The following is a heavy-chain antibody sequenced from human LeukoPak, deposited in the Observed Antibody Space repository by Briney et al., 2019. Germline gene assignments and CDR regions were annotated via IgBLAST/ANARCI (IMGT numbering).Heavy chain of an antibody. CDR2: IYYSGST. V-gene: IGHV4-59*08. CDR1: GGSISSYY. J-gene: IGHJ4*02. CDR3: ARSPRDGSGYYYFDY. Sequence: SETLSLTCTVSGGSISSYYWSWIRQPPGKGLEWIGYIYYSGSTNYNPSLKSRVTISVDTSKNQFSLKLSSVTAADTAVYYCARSPRDGSGYYYFDYWGQGTLVTVSS. D-gene: IGHD3-22*01.